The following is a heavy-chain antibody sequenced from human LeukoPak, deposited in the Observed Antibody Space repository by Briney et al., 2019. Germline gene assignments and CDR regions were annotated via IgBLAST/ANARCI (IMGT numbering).Heavy chain of an antibody. CDR2: ISSSGSTI. D-gene: IGHD6-6*01. J-gene: IGHJ5*02. CDR3: ARDRIAARGSWFDP. V-gene: IGHV3-48*03. Sequence: GGSLRLSCAASGFTFSSYEMNWVRQAPGKGLEWVSYISSSGSTIYYADSVKGRFTISRDNANNSLYLQMNSLRAEDTAVYYCARDRIAARGSWFDPWGQGTLVTVSS. CDR1: GFTFSSYE.